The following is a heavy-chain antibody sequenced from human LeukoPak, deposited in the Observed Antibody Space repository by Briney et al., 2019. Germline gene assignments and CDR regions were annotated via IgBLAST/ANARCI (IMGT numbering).Heavy chain of an antibody. CDR3: ARVDFGGTYAMDV. J-gene: IGHJ6*02. Sequence: PGGSLRLSCAASGFTFSSYGMHWVRQAPGKGLEWVAVISYDGSNKYYADSVKGRFTISRDNSKNTLYLQMNSLRAEDTAVYYCARVDFGGTYAMDVWGQGTTVTVSS. CDR1: GFTFSSYG. V-gene: IGHV3-30*03. CDR2: ISYDGSNK. D-gene: IGHD3-16*01.